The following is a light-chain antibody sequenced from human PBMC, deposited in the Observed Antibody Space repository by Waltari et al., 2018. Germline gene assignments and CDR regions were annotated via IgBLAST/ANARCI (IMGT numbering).Light chain of an antibody. CDR2: GAS. V-gene: IGKV1-39*01. CDR1: QSVNNY. Sequence: DIQMTQSPSSLSASVGDRVTITCRASQSVNNYLHWYQQKAGKAPKLLIYGASSLHSGVPSRFSGGGSGTDFILTISSLQPEDFATYYCQQGDLFPLTFGSGTRVTIK. J-gene: IGKJ4*01. CDR3: QQGDLFPLT.